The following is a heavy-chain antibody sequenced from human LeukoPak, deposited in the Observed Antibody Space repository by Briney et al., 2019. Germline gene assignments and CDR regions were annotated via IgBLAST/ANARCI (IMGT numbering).Heavy chain of an antibody. Sequence: SETLSLTCTVSGGSISSSTYYWGWIRQPPGKGLEWIGSIFYSGRTYYNPSLKSRVTMSVDTSKNQFSLRLSSVNAADTAVYYCARDILATTIAAPYYWGQGILVTVSS. CDR1: GGSISSSTYY. J-gene: IGHJ4*02. D-gene: IGHD6-13*01. CDR2: IFYSGRT. CDR3: ARDILATTIAAPYY. V-gene: IGHV4-39*07.